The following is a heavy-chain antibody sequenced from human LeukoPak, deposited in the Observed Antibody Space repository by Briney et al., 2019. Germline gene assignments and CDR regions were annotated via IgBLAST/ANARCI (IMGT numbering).Heavy chain of an antibody. D-gene: IGHD3-3*01. Sequence: TSETLSLTCTVSGGSISSYYWSWIRQPPGKGLEWIWYIYSSGSTNYNPSLKSRVTISVDTSTNQFSLKLSSVTAADTAVYYCARAEDDITIFGVAIGWFDPWGQGTLVTVSS. CDR2: IYSSGST. J-gene: IGHJ5*02. CDR3: ARAEDDITIFGVAIGWFDP. CDR1: GGSISSYY. V-gene: IGHV4-59*01.